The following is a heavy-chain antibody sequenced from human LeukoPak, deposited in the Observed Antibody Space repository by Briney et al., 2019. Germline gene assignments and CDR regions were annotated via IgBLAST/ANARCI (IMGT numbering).Heavy chain of an antibody. CDR1: GFTVSSNY. Sequence: GGSLRLSCAASGFTVSSNYMSWVRQAPGKGLEWVSVIYSGGSTYYADSVKGRFTISRDNSKNTLYLQMNSLRAEDTAVYYCARDLVYGGNSEMVNIWGRGTMVTVSS. D-gene: IGHD4-23*01. CDR3: ARDLVYGGNSEMVNI. J-gene: IGHJ3*02. CDR2: IYSGGST. V-gene: IGHV3-53*01.